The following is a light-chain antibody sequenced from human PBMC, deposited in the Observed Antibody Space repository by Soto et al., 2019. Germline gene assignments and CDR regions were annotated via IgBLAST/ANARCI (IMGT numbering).Light chain of an antibody. J-gene: IGLJ1*01. CDR2: DVN. Sequence: QSVLTQPRSVSGSPGQSVTISCTGTSSDVGAYDYVSWYQQHPGKAPKLMICDVNKRPSGVPDRFSGSKSGNTASLTISGLQADDEADYYCCSYAGTYTFYVFGTGTKVTVL. CDR3: CSYAGTYTFYV. CDR1: SSDVGAYDY. V-gene: IGLV2-11*01.